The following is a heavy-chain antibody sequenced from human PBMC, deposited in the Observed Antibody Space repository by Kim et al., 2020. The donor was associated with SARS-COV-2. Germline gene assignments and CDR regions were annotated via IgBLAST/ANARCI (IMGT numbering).Heavy chain of an antibody. CDR3: ARLNIVVVPAALTNYYYGMDV. V-gene: IGHV4-39*01. CDR1: GGSISSSSYY. J-gene: IGHJ6*02. Sequence: SETLSLTCTVSGGSISSSSYYWGWIRQPPGKGLEWIGSIYYSGSTYYNSSLKSRVTISVDTSKNQFSLKLSSVTAADTAVYYCARLNIVVVPAALTNYYYGMDVWGQGTTITVSS. CDR2: IYYSGST. D-gene: IGHD2-2*01.